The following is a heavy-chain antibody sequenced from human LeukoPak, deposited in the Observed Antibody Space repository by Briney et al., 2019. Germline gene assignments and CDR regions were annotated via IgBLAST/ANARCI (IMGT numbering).Heavy chain of an antibody. CDR2: INPSGGTA. D-gene: IGHD3-3*01. J-gene: IGHJ5*02. CDR3: ARSPRGDFWSGPYNWFDP. V-gene: IGHV1-46*01. CDR1: GYTFTINY. Sequence: GASVKISCKASGYTFTINYLHWVRQAPGQGLEWMGIINPSGGTAIYAQKFQGRVTMTRDTSRRTGYMELSSLRSEDAAVYSCARSPRGDFWSGPYNWFDPWGQGTLVTVSS.